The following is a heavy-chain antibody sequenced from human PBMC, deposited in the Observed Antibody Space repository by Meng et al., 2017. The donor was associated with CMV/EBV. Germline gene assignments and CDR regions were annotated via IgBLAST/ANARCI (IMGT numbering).Heavy chain of an antibody. Sequence: GESLKISCAASGFTFSSYSMNWVRQAPGKGLEWVSYISSSSSTIYYADSVKGRFTISRDNAKNSLYLQMNSLRAEDTAVYYCARGGPTYYDFWSGYYPYGMDVWGQGTTVTVSS. V-gene: IGHV3-48*04. CDR2: ISSSSSTI. J-gene: IGHJ6*02. CDR3: ARGGPTYYDFWSGYYPYGMDV. D-gene: IGHD3-3*01. CDR1: GFTFSSYS.